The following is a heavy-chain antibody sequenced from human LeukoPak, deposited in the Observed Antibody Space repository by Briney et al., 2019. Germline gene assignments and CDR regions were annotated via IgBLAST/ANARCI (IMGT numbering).Heavy chain of an antibody. CDR2: IYTSGST. D-gene: IGHD3-10*01. V-gene: IGHV4-4*07. CDR3: ARDLYTSGSSHYYYYMAV. J-gene: IGHJ6*03. CDR1: GGSISSYH. Sequence: SETLSLTCTVSGGSISSYHWSGIRQPAGKGLEWIGRIYTSGSTNYNPSLKSRVTISVDKSKNQFSLKLSSVTAADTAVYYCARDLYTSGSSHYYYYMAVWGNGTTVTVSS.